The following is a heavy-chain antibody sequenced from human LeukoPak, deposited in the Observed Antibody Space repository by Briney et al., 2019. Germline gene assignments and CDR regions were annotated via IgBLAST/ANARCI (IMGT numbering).Heavy chain of an antibody. V-gene: IGHV3-74*01. D-gene: IGHD5-24*01. CDR1: GFTLSSYW. Sequence: GGSLRLSCAASGFTLSSYWMHWVRQAPGKGLVWVSHINSDGSSTSYADSVKGRFTISRDNAKNPLFLQMNSLRAEDTAVYYCAREGDGYNSPIDYWGQGTLVTVSS. CDR3: AREGDGYNSPIDY. J-gene: IGHJ4*02. CDR2: INSDGSST.